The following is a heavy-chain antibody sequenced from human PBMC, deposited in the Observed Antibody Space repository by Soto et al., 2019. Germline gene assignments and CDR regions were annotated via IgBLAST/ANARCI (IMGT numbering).Heavy chain of an antibody. CDR3: ARENAMTTVTTDYQNYYYYGMDV. J-gene: IGHJ6*02. Sequence: PGGSPRLACAASGFTGSSNGMRRVGQAPGKGLEWVSGNYSGGSTYYAASVKGRFTISRENSKNTLYLQMNSLRAEDTAVYYCARENAMTTVTTDYQNYYYYGMDVWGQGTTVTVSS. V-gene: IGHV3-53*01. D-gene: IGHD4-4*01. CDR1: GFTGSSNG. CDR2: NYSGGST.